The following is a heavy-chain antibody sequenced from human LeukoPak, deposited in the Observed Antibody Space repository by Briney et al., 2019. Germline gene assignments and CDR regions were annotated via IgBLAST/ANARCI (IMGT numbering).Heavy chain of an antibody. CDR2: ISASGGST. V-gene: IGHV3-23*01. D-gene: IGHD3-10*01. CDR1: GFTLSSYA. CDR3: AKVMKGSERLTMVRGVIIKTAGLYYMDV. J-gene: IGHJ6*03. Sequence: PGGSLRLSCAASGFTLSSYAMSWVRQAPGKGLEWVSSISASGGSTNYADSVKGRFTISRDNSKNTVYLKMNSLRPEDTAVYYCAKVMKGSERLTMVRGVIIKTAGLYYMDVWGKGTTVTVSS.